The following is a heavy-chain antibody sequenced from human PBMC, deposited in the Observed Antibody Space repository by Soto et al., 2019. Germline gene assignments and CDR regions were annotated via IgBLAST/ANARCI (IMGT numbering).Heavy chain of an antibody. CDR2: INHSGST. V-gene: IGHV4-34*01. D-gene: IGHD3-3*01. CDR3: ARGLKRLRIFGVDKEKGWFDP. J-gene: IGHJ5*02. CDR1: GGSFSGYY. Sequence: SETLSLTCAVYGGSFSGYYWSWIRQPPGKGLEWIGEINHSGSTNYNPSLKSPVTISVDTSKNQFSLKLSSVTAADTAVYYCARGLKRLRIFGVDKEKGWFDPWGQGTLVTVSS.